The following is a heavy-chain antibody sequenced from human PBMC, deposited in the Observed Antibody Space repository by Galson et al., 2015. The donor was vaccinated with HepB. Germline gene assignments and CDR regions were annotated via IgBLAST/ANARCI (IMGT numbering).Heavy chain of an antibody. CDR3: ARLSNRALGWVDP. CDR2: IHYTGIT. V-gene: IGHV4-59*12. J-gene: IGHJ5*02. Sequence: LSLTCTVSSGSISPYYWNWIRQPPGKGLEWIGYIHYTGITNHNPSLKSRVTISVDTSKNQFSLKLSSVTAADTAVYYCARLSNRALGWVDPWGQGTLVTVSS. CDR1: SGSISPYY. D-gene: IGHD3-16*01.